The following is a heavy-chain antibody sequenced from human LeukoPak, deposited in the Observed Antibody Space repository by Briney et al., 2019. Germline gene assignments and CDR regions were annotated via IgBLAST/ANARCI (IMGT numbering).Heavy chain of an antibody. CDR3: AREGDCGGDCYPEYFQH. Sequence: ASVKVSCKASGYTFTSYGISWVRQAPGQGLEWMGWISAHNGNTNYAQKLQGRVTMTTDTSTSTAYMELRSLRSDDTAVYYCAREGDCGGDCYPEYFQHWGQGTLVTVSS. V-gene: IGHV1-18*01. J-gene: IGHJ1*01. CDR2: ISAHNGNT. D-gene: IGHD2-21*02. CDR1: GYTFTSYG.